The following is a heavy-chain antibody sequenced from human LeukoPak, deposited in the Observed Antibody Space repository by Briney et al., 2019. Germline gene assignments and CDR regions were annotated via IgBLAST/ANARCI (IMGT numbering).Heavy chain of an antibody. CDR2: ISGDGGST. V-gene: IGHV3-43*02. J-gene: IGHJ5*02. D-gene: IGHD2-2*01. CDR3: ARDPRYCSDTSCWPYNWLDP. CDR1: GFTFDDYA. Sequence: GGSLRLSCAASGFTFDDYAMHWVRQAPGKGLEWVSLISGDGGSTYYADSVKGRFTISRDNAKNTLYLQMNSLRVEDTAVYYCARDPRYCSDTSCWPYNWLDPWGQGTLVTVSS.